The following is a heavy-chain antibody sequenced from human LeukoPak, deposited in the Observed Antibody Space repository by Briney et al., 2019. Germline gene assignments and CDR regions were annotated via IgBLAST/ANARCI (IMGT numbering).Heavy chain of an antibody. J-gene: IGHJ4*02. CDR2: VNHSGYT. CDR3: TRMTTGHDY. CDR1: GTSFSSYY. D-gene: IGHD4-17*01. Sequence: KPSETLSLTRGVSGTSFSSYYWSWIRQTPGKGLEWIGEVNHSGYTNMNPSLKSRVTISVDTSKSQFSLRMSTVTAADTAVYFCTRMTTGHDYWGQGTLVTVSS. V-gene: IGHV4-34*01.